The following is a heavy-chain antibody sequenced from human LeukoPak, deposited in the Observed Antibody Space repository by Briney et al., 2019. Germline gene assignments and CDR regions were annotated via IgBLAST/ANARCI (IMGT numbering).Heavy chain of an antibody. CDR1: GFTFSSYW. V-gene: IGHV3-7*01. J-gene: IGHJ4*02. CDR2: IKQDGSEK. CDR3: ARIYSSSSGYFDY. Sequence: GGSLRLSCAAPGFTFSSYWMSWVRQAPGKGLEWVANIKQDGSEKYYVDSVKGRFTISRDNAKNSLYLQMNSLRAEDTAVYYCARIYSSSSGYFDYWGQGTLVTVSS. D-gene: IGHD6-6*01.